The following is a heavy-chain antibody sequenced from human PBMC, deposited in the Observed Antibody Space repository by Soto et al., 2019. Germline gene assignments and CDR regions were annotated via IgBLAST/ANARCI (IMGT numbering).Heavy chain of an antibody. CDR2: ISSDGNNK. CDR3: AKDLLHRTVTTCGS. D-gene: IGHD4-17*01. CDR1: GFTFDSYG. J-gene: IGHJ5*02. V-gene: IGHV3-30*18. Sequence: QVQLVESGGGVVQPGKSLRLSCAPSGFTFDSYGMHWVRQAPGKGLEWVAVISSDGNNKFYADSVKGRFTIFRDNFQNTLHLEMSSLRAEDTAVYYCAKDLLHRTVTTCGSWGQGTLVTVSS.